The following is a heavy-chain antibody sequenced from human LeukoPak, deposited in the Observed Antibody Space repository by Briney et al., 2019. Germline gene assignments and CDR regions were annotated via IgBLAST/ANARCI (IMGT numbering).Heavy chain of an antibody. J-gene: IGHJ4*02. CDR3: ARDRYVVRYFEYFDY. CDR2: ISSSGSTI. V-gene: IGHV3-11*01. CDR1: GFTFSDYY. D-gene: IGHD3-9*01. Sequence: PGGSLRLSCAASGFTFSDYYMSWIRQAPGKGLEWVSYISSSGSTIYYADSVKGRFTISRDNAKNSLYLQMNSLRAEDTAVYYCARDRYVVRYFEYFDYWGQGTLVTVSS.